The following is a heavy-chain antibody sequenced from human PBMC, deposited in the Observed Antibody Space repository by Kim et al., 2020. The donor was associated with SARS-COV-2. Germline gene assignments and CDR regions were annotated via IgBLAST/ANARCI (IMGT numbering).Heavy chain of an antibody. Sequence: DSVKGRFTISRDNAKNSLYLQMNSLRAEDTAVYYCARDRGDGYNSNAFDIWGQGTMVTVSS. CDR3: ARDRGDGYNSNAFDI. V-gene: IGHV3-21*01. D-gene: IGHD5-12*01. J-gene: IGHJ3*02.